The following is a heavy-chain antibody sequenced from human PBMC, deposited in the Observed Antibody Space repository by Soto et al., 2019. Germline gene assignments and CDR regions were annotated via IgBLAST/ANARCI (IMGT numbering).Heavy chain of an antibody. CDR1: GGSFSGYY. Sequence: SETLSLTCAVYGGSFSGYYWSWIRQPPGKGLEWIGEINHSGSTNYNPSLKSRVTISVDTSKNQFSLKLSSVTAADTAVYYCARGSSSGIAARTYYFDYWGQGTLVTVSS. CDR2: INHSGST. V-gene: IGHV4-34*01. CDR3: ARGSSSGIAARTYYFDY. D-gene: IGHD6-6*01. J-gene: IGHJ4*02.